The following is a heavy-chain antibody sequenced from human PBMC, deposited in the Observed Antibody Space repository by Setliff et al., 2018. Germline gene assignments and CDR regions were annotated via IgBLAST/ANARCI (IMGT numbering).Heavy chain of an antibody. V-gene: IGHV2-5*01. CDR3: AHIAGGGNSPRHDY. Sequence: SGPTLVNPTQTLTLTCTFSGFSLSTSLVGVGWIRQPPGKALEWLALIYWNDEKSYSPSLKSRLTITKDTSKNQVVLTMTNMDPVDTATYYCAHIAGGGNSPRHDYWGQGTLVTVSS. J-gene: IGHJ4*02. D-gene: IGHD2-21*01. CDR2: IYWNDEK. CDR1: GFSLSTSLVG.